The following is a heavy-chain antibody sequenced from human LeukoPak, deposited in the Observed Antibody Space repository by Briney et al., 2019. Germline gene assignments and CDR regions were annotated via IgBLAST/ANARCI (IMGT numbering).Heavy chain of an antibody. D-gene: IGHD2-2*01. CDR1: GFTMSTYA. V-gene: IGHV3-30*04. CDR3: ARAQLEYSGMTSCYAFDS. CDR2: ISFDGDEK. J-gene: IGHJ4*02. Sequence: GGSLRLSCAASGFTMSTYAMHWVRQAPGKGLEWVAVISFDGDEKYYADSVKGRFTISRDISTNTLYLQMNSLRDVDTAVYYCARAQLEYSGMTSCYAFDSWGQGTLATVSS.